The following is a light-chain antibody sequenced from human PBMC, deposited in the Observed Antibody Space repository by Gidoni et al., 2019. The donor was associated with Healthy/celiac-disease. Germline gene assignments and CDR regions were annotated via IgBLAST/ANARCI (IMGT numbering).Light chain of an antibody. V-gene: IGKV1-33*01. J-gene: IGKJ5*01. CDR2: DAS. Sequence: DIQMTQSPPSLSASVGDRVTITCQASQDISNYLNWYQQKPGKAPKLLIYDASNLETGVPSRFSGSGSGTDFTFTISSLQPEDIATCYCQQYDNLLITFGQGTRLEIK. CDR1: QDISNY. CDR3: QQYDNLLIT.